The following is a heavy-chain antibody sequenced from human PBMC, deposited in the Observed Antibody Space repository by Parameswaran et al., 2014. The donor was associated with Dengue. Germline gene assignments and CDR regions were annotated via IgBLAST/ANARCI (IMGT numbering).Heavy chain of an antibody. Sequence: WIRQPPGKGLEWIGSIYHSGSTYYNPSLKSRVTISVDTSKNQFSLKLSSVTAADTAVYYCARTGMVRGVIGHFFYGMDVWGQGTTVTVSS. D-gene: IGHD3-10*01. CDR3: ARTGMVRGVIGHFFYGMDV. CDR2: IYHSGST. J-gene: IGHJ6*02. V-gene: IGHV4-38-2*01.